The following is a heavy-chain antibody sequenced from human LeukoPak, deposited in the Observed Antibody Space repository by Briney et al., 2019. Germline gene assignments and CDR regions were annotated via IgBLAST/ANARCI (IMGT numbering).Heavy chain of an antibody. V-gene: IGHV4-39*01. CDR3: ARGRYDFWSGYPTNWFDP. J-gene: IGHJ5*02. CDR1: GGSISSSSDY. Sequence: SETLSLTCTVSGGSISSSSDYWGWIRQPPGKGLEWIGSIYYSGSTYYNPSLKSRVTISVDTSKNQFFLKLSSVTAADTAVYYCARGRYDFWSGYPTNWFDPWGQGTLVTVSS. D-gene: IGHD3-3*01. CDR2: IYYSGST.